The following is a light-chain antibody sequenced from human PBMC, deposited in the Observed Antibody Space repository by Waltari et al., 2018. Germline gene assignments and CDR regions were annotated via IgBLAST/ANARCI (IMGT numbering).Light chain of an antibody. Sequence: SFELTQTSSLSVSPGQTVRITCSGAVLANQYARWFQQKPGQAPVLIISRDTERPSGIPERFSGSSSGTTVTLTIRGAQAEDEADYYCYAAADNNLGVFGGGTKVTVL. CDR3: YAAADNNLGV. CDR1: VLANQY. V-gene: IGLV3-27*01. J-gene: IGLJ3*02. CDR2: RDT.